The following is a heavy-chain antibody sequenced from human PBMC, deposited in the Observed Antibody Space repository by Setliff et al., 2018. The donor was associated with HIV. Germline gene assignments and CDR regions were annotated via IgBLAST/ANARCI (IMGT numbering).Heavy chain of an antibody. D-gene: IGHD3-22*01. J-gene: IGHJ4*02. V-gene: IGHV1-18*01. CDR2: INAGNGNT. Sequence: ASVKVSCKASGYTVTTYGISWVRQAPGQGLEWMGWINAGNGNTKYSQKFQGRVTMTTDTSTSTAYMELRSLRSDDTAVYYCATYHYYDSSAYFIDLYYFDYWGQGTLVTVSS. CDR3: ATYHYYDSSAYFIDLYYFDY. CDR1: GYTVTTYG.